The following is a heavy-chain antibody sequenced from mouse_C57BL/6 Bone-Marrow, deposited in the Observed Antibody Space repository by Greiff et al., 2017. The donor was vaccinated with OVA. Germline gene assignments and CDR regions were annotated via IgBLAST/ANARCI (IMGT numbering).Heavy chain of an antibody. Sequence: EVQLQQSGTVLARPGASVKMSCKTSGYTFTSYWMHWVKQRPGQGLEWIGAIYPGNSDTSYNQKFKGKVKLTAVKSASTAYMELSSLTNEDSAVYYCTRRDYGFAYWGQGTLVTVSA. D-gene: IGHD2-4*01. V-gene: IGHV1-5*01. CDR3: TRRDYGFAY. CDR2: IYPGNSDT. J-gene: IGHJ3*01. CDR1: GYTFTSYW.